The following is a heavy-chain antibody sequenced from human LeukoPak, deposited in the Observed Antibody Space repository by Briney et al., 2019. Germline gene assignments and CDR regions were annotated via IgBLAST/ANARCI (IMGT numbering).Heavy chain of an antibody. D-gene: IGHD7-27*01. CDR1: GDSITRSH. V-gene: IGHV4-59*01. CDR3: ARAWGGY. J-gene: IGHJ4*02. Sequence: PSETLSLTCTVSGDSITRSHFSWIRQPLGKGLEWIAYIHHSGSTNYNPSLRSRVTISVDTSKNQFSLKLSSVTAADTAVYYCARAWGGYWGQGTLVTVSS. CDR2: IHHSGST.